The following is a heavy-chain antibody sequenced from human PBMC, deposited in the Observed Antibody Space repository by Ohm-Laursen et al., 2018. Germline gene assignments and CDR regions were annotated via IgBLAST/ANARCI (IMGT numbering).Heavy chain of an antibody. D-gene: IGHD1-14*01. V-gene: IGHV4-59*08. Sequence: SETLSLTCTVSGGSINNYYLSWVRQPPGKGLEWIGYISYTGSTDYNPSLKSRVTISVDTSKNQFSLKLSSVTAADTAVYYCYTTAYWGQGTLVTVSS. CDR3: YTTAY. J-gene: IGHJ4*02. CDR2: ISYTGST. CDR1: GGSINNYY.